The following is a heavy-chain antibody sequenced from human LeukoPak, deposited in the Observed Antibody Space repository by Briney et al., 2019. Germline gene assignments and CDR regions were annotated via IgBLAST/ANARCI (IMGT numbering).Heavy chain of an antibody. D-gene: IGHD3-22*01. J-gene: IGHJ4*02. V-gene: IGHV3-15*01. CDR3: VRDDDRPDNGLDY. CDR2: VKSKTEGGTT. Sequence: PGGSLRLSCAASGFTFSNAWMSWVRQAPGKGLEWVGRVKSKTEGGTTDYAAPVKGRFTISRDNSKNTLYLQMNSLRAEDTAVYYCVRDDDRPDNGLDYWGQGTLVTVSS. CDR1: GFTFSNAW.